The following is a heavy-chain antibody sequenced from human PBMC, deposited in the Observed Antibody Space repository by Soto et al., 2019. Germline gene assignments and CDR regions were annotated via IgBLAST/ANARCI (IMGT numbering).Heavy chain of an antibody. D-gene: IGHD2-8*02. J-gene: IGHJ4*02. CDR1: GFTFSSYG. CDR2: IWYDGSNK. Sequence: GGSLRLSCAASGFTFSSYGMHWVRQAPGKGLEWVAVIWYDGSNKYYADYVKGRFTISRDNSKNTLYLQMNSLRAEDTAVYYCAREGILSQVAGGAPPSANYWGQGTLVTVSS. CDR3: AREGILSQVAGGAPPSANY. V-gene: IGHV3-33*01.